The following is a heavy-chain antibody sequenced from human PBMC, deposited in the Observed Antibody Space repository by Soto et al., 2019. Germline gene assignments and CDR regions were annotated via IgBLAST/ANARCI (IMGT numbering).Heavy chain of an antibody. V-gene: IGHV3-7*05. CDR3: ARPRAELLWFGEFSYYFDY. CDR2: IKQDGSEK. J-gene: IGHJ4*02. D-gene: IGHD3-10*01. Sequence: GGSLRLSCAASGFTFSSYWMSWVRQAPGKGLEWVANIKQDGSEKYYVDSVKSRFTISRDNAKNSLYLQMNSLRAEDTAVYYCARPRAELLWFGEFSYYFDYWGQGTLVTVSS. CDR1: GFTFSSYW.